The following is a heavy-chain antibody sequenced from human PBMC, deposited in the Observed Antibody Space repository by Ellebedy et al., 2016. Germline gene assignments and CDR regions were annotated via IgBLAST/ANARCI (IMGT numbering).Heavy chain of an antibody. J-gene: IGHJ4*02. CDR1: GFTFSNNG. CDR2: ISDDGTNK. CDR3: ANGVESFASFDY. V-gene: IGHV3-30*18. D-gene: IGHD1-1*01. Sequence: GGSLRLSCAASGFTFSNNGMHWVRQAPGKGLERVAAISDDGTNKYHADSVKGRFTISRDNSKNTLHLQMDSLRAEDTAVYYCANGVESFASFDYWGRGTLVTVSS.